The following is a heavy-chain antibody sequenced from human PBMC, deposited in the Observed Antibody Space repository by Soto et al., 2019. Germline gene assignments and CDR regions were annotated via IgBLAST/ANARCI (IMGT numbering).Heavy chain of an antibody. D-gene: IGHD5-18*01. CDR3: ARGQRGYARDIDY. CDR2: IYHSGST. Sequence: PSETLSLTCTVSGGSISSYYWSWIRQPPGKGLEWIGSIYHSGSTYYNPSLKSRVTISVDTSKNQFSLKLSSVTAADTAVYYCARGQRGYARDIDYWGQGTLVTVSS. J-gene: IGHJ4*02. V-gene: IGHV4-38-2*02. CDR1: GGSISSYY.